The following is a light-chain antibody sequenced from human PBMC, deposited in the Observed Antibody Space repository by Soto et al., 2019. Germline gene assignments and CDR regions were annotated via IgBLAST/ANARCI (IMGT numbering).Light chain of an antibody. CDR1: SSNNGSNT. J-gene: IGLJ2*01. CDR3: AAWDDSLNGPRVV. CDR2: SNN. Sequence: SVLTPPPSTSWTPGPRGNISCSWSSSNNGSNTVNWYQQLPGTAPKLLIYSNNQRPSGVPDRFSGSKSGTSASLAISGLQSEDEADYYCAAWDDSLNGPRVVFGGGTQLTVL. V-gene: IGLV1-44*01.